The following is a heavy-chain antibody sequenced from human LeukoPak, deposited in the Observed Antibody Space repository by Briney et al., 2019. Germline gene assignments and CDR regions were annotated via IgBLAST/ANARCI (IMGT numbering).Heavy chain of an antibody. CDR3: AKVMTTVTLGASFDY. D-gene: IGHD4-17*01. V-gene: IGHV3-7*01. Sequence: PGGSLRLSCAASGFTFSSYWMSWVRQAPGKGLEWVANIKQDGSEKYYVDSVKGRFTISRDNAKNSLYLQMNSLRAEDTAVYYCAKVMTTVTLGASFDYWGQGTLVTVSS. CDR2: IKQDGSEK. CDR1: GFTFSSYW. J-gene: IGHJ4*02.